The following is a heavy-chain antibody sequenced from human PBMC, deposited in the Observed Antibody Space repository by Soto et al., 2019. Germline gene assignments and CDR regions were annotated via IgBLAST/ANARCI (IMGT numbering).Heavy chain of an antibody. CDR2: INPSGGST. CDR1: GYTFTSYG. Sequence: GASVKVSCKAPGYTFTSYGISWARQAPGQGLEWMGIINPSGGSTSCAQKFQGRVTMTRDTSTSTVYMELSSLRSEDTAVYYCARDSGYSMGYYYYGMDVWGQGTTVTVSS. CDR3: ARDSGYSMGYYYYGMDV. D-gene: IGHD5-12*01. V-gene: IGHV1-46*01. J-gene: IGHJ6*02.